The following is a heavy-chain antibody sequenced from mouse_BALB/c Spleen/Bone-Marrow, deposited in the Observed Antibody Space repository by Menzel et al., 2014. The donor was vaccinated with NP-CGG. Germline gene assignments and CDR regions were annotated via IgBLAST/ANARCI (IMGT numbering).Heavy chain of an antibody. CDR2: SRNKAKHYTT. J-gene: IGHJ3*01. Sequence: EVKVVESGGGLVQPGDSLRLSCAPSGFTFSDFYMEWVRQPPGKRLEWIAASRNKAKHYTTEYSASVKGRFIVSRDTSQSILYLQMNALRAEDTAIYYCARDVGYGNYFVYWGQGTLVTVSA. CDR1: GFTFSDFY. V-gene: IGHV7-1*02. CDR3: ARDVGYGNYFVY. D-gene: IGHD2-10*02.